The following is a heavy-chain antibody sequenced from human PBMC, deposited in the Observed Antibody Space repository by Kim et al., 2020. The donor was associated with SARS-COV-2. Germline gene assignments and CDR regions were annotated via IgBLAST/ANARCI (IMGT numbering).Heavy chain of an antibody. CDR3: ARTEEYYGSGSYWGFGFDP. Sequence: SETLSLTCTVSGGSISSGGYYWSWIRQHPGKGLEWIGYIYYSGSTYYNPSLKSRVTISVDTSKNQFSLKLSSVTAADTAVYYCARTEEYYGSGSYWGFGFDPWGQGTLVTVSS. V-gene: IGHV4-31*03. CDR2: IYYSGST. CDR1: GGSISSGGYY. J-gene: IGHJ5*02. D-gene: IGHD3-10*01.